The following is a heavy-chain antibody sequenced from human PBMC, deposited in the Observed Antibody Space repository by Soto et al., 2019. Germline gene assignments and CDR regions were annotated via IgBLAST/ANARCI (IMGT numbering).Heavy chain of an antibody. CDR2: ISAHNGNT. CDR3: ARDESPGRDWYDAFDI. V-gene: IGHV1-18*01. D-gene: IGHD6-19*01. Sequence: QVQLVQSGAEVKKPGASVNVSCKASGYTFTTYGISWVRQAPGQGLEWLGWISAHNGNTNYAQKLQGKVTMTTDTSTSTAYMELRSLRSDDTAVYYCARDESPGRDWYDAFDIWGQGTMVTVSS. CDR1: GYTFTTYG. J-gene: IGHJ3*02.